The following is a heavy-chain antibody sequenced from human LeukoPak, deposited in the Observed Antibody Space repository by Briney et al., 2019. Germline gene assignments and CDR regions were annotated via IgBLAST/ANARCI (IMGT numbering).Heavy chain of an antibody. V-gene: IGHV3-48*03. CDR1: GFTFSSYE. Sequence: GGSLRLSCAASGFTFSSYEMNWVRQAPGKGLEWVSYISSSGSTIYYADSVKGRFTISRDNAKNSLYLQMNSLRAEDTAVYYCARDRDGDYVPSYWGQGTLVTVSS. CDR2: ISSSGSTI. CDR3: ARDRDGDYVPSY. D-gene: IGHD4-17*01. J-gene: IGHJ4*02.